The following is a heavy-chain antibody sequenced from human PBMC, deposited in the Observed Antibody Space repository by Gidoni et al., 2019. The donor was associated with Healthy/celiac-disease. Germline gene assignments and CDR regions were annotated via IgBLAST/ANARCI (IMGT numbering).Heavy chain of an antibody. Sequence: QLQLQESGPGLVKPSETLSLTCTVSGCSISSSSYYWGWIRQPPGKGLEWIGSIYYSGSTYYNPSLKSRVTISVDTSKNQFSLKLSSVTAADTAVYYCAGENMGDYYYYGMDVWGQGTTVTVSS. CDR3: AGENMGDYYYYGMDV. D-gene: IGHD3-10*01. J-gene: IGHJ6*02. CDR1: GCSISSSSYY. V-gene: IGHV4-39*01. CDR2: IYYSGST.